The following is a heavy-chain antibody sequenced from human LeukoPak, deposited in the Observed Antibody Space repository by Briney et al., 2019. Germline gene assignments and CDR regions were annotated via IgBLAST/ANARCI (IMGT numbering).Heavy chain of an antibody. V-gene: IGHV1-8*02. Sequence: ASVKVSCKASGYTFTSYGISWVRQAPGQGLEWMGWMNPNSGNTGYAQKFQGRVTMTRNTSISTAYMELSSLRSEDTAVYYCARMRDYGDYVWAFDIWGQGTMVTVSS. D-gene: IGHD4-17*01. CDR1: GYTFTSYG. CDR2: MNPNSGNT. CDR3: ARMRDYGDYVWAFDI. J-gene: IGHJ3*02.